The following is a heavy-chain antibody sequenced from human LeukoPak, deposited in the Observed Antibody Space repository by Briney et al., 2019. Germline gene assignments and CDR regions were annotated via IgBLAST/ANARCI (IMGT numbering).Heavy chain of an antibody. D-gene: IGHD3-3*01. CDR2: INHSGST. Sequence: SETLSLTCAVYGGSFSGYYWSWIRQPPGKGLEWIGEINHSGSTNYNPSLKSRVTISVDTSKNQFSLKLSSVTAADTAVYYCARVHYDFWSGYYSWFDPWGQGTLVTVSS. V-gene: IGHV4-34*01. J-gene: IGHJ5*02. CDR3: ARVHYDFWSGYYSWFDP. CDR1: GGSFSGYY.